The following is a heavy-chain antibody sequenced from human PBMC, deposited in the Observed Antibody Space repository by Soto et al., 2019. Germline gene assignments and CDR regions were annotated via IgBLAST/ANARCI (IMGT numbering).Heavy chain of an antibody. CDR1: GGTFSSYT. Sequence: QVQLVQSGAEVKKPGSSVKVSCKASGGTFSSYTISWVRQAPGQGLEWMGRIIPILGIANYAQKFQGRVTITADKATSXXYXEXXSLRSEDTAVYYCAGQRVTFGGVIVDFDYYYGMDVWGQGTTVTVSS. V-gene: IGHV1-69*02. CDR3: AGQRVTFGGVIVDFDYYYGMDV. CDR2: IIPILGIA. D-gene: IGHD3-16*02. J-gene: IGHJ6*02.